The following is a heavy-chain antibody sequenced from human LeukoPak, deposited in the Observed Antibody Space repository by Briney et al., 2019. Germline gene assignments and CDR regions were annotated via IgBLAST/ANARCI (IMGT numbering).Heavy chain of an antibody. Sequence: SVKVSCKASGGTFSSYAISWVRQAPGQGLEWMGGIIPIFGTANYAQKFQGRVTITTDESTSTAYMELSSLRSEDTAVYYCARPRDYYGSGSYYKLWGQGTLVTVSS. V-gene: IGHV1-69*05. CDR1: GGTFSSYA. D-gene: IGHD3-10*01. CDR2: IIPIFGTA. CDR3: ARPRDYYGSGSYYKL. J-gene: IGHJ4*02.